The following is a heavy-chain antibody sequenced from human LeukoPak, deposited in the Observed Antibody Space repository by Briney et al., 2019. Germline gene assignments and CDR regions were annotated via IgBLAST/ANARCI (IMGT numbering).Heavy chain of an antibody. J-gene: IGHJ5*02. Sequence: QPGGSLRLSCAASGFTFSSYSMNWVRQAPGKGLEWVSYISSSSSTIYYADSVKGRFTISRDNAENSLYLQMNSLRAEDTVVYYCARDLRSSYTRASRFDPWGQGTLVTVSS. CDR3: ARDLRSSYTRASRFDP. D-gene: IGHD4-17*01. CDR1: GFTFSSYS. CDR2: ISSSSSTI. V-gene: IGHV3-48*01.